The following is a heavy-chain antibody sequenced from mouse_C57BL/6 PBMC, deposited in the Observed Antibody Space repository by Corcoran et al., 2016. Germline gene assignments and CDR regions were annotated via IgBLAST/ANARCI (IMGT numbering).Heavy chain of an antibody. J-gene: IGHJ1*03. V-gene: IGHV1-66*01. CDR2: IYPGSGNT. D-gene: IGHD2-5*01. CDR3: ARTLYSNYWYFDV. Sequence: QVQLQQSGPELVKPGASVKISYKASGYSFTSYYIHWVKQRPGQGLEWIGWIYPGSGNTKYNEKFKGKATLTADTSSSTAYMQLSSLTSEDSAVYYCARTLYSNYWYFDVWGTGTTVTVSS. CDR1: GYSFTSYY.